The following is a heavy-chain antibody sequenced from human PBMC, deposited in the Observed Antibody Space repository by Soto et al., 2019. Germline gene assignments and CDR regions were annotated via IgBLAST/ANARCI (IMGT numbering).Heavy chain of an antibody. J-gene: IGHJ4*02. V-gene: IGHV3-23*01. Sequence: EVQLLESGGGLVQPGGSLRLSCAASGLNFSSYAMSWVRQAPGKGLEWVSAISGSGGSTYYADSVKGRFTISRDNSKNTLYLQMNSLRAEDTAVYYCAKSPAGYCSGGSCYSDYWGQGTLVTVSS. CDR2: ISGSGGST. D-gene: IGHD2-15*01. CDR3: AKSPAGYCSGGSCYSDY. CDR1: GLNFSSYA.